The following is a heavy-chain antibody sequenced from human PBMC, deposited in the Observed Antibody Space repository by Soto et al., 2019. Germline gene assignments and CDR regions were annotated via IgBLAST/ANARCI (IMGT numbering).Heavy chain of an antibody. D-gene: IGHD3-16*01. CDR3: ARGFPFEKHRFDY. J-gene: IGHJ4*02. Sequence: PSETLSLTCAVSGGSISSGGYSWSWIRQPPGKGLEWIGYIYHSGSTYYNPSLESRVTISVDRSKNQFSLKLSSVTAADTAVYYCARGFPFEKHRFDYWGQRTLVTVSS. CDR1: GGSISSGGYS. V-gene: IGHV4-30-2*01. CDR2: IYHSGST.